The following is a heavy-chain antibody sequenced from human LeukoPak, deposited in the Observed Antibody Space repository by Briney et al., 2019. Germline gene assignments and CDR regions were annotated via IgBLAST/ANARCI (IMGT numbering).Heavy chain of an antibody. V-gene: IGHV1-69*05. D-gene: IGHD4-17*01. J-gene: IGHJ5*02. CDR3: ASGKYGLRSWFDP. Sequence: SVKVSCTASGGTFNRYAVTWVRQAPGQGLEWMGGITPIFGTANYAQKFQGRVTITTDGSTNTAYMELTRLTSEDTAVYYCASGKYGLRSWFDPWGQGTLVTVS. CDR1: GGTFNRYA. CDR2: ITPIFGTA.